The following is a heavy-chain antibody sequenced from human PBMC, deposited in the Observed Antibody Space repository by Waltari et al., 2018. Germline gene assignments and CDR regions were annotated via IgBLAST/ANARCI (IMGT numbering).Heavy chain of an antibody. J-gene: IGHJ4*02. Sequence: EVQLVETGGGLIQPGGSLSLSWAAPGFPVSSNYMGWVRQAPGKGREWVSVIYSGGSTDYADSVKGRFTISRDNSKNTLYLQMNSLRAEDTAVYYCARGGMAPGVYWGQGTLVTVSS. CDR3: ARGGMAPGVY. V-gene: IGHV3-53*02. CDR2: IYSGGST. D-gene: IGHD1-20*01. CDR1: GFPVSSNY.